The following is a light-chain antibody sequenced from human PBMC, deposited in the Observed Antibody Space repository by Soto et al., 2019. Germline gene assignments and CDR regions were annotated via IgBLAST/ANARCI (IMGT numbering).Light chain of an antibody. CDR3: QVWDISSGQVG. CDR1: NIGSKS. Sequence: SYELTQPPSVSVAPGKTASVACGGSNIGSKSVHWYQKKSGQAPVLVMYYDSDRPSGIPERFSGSNSGNTATLTISRVEAGDEADYYCQVWDISSGQVGFGGGTKLTVL. V-gene: IGLV3-21*01. J-gene: IGLJ3*02. CDR2: YDS.